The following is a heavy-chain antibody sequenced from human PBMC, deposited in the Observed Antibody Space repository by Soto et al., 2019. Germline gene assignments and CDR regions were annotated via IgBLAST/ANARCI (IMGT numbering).Heavy chain of an antibody. D-gene: IGHD5-12*01. Sequence: ASVKVSCKASGYTFTNYYMHWVRQAPGQGLEWMGIINPSGGSTTYAQKFQGRVTMTRDTSTSTVYMELSSLRSEDTAVYYCARDHPNSGYDLGGYYYYYGMDVWGQGTTVTVSS. CDR1: GYTFTNYY. CDR2: INPSGGST. CDR3: ARDHPNSGYDLGGYYYYYGMDV. J-gene: IGHJ6*02. V-gene: IGHV1-46*01.